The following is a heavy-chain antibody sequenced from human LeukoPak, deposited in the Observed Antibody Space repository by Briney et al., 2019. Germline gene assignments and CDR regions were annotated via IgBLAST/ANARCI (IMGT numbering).Heavy chain of an antibody. D-gene: IGHD2-21*01. CDR2: IIPIFGTA. CDR3: ARVDAYCGGDCYYWFDP. J-gene: IGHJ5*02. V-gene: IGHV1-69*13. CDR1: GGTFSSYA. Sequence: SVKVSCKASGGTFSSYAISWVRQAPGQGLEWMGGIIPIFGTANYAQKFQGRVTITADESTSTAYMEPSSLRSEDTAVYYCARVDAYCGGDCYYWFDPWGQGTLVTVSS.